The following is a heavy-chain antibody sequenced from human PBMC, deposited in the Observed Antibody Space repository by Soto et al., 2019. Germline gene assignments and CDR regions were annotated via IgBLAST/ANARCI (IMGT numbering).Heavy chain of an antibody. J-gene: IGHJ4*02. Sequence: GGSLRLSCAASGFTFTNAWMSWVRQAPGKGLEWVGRIKSKTDGGTADFAAPVKGRFSISRDDSKNTLYLQMNSLKTEDTAIYYCTKSVEVVVTPFDYWGQGTRVTVSS. CDR2: IKSKTDGGTA. CDR3: TKSVEVVVTPFDY. V-gene: IGHV3-15*01. CDR1: GFTFTNAW. D-gene: IGHD3-22*01.